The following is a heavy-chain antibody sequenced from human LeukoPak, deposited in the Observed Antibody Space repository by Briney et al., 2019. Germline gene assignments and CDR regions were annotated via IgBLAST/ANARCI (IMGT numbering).Heavy chain of an antibody. CDR1: GGSISSGDYY. Sequence: SETLSLTCTVSGGSISSGDYYWSWIRQPPGKGLEWIGYIYYSGSTYYNPSLKSRVTISVDTSKNQFSLKLSSVTAAVTAVYYCAREPDYGDYVRWFDPWGQGTLVTVSS. D-gene: IGHD4-17*01. V-gene: IGHV4-30-4*08. CDR2: IYYSGST. CDR3: AREPDYGDYVRWFDP. J-gene: IGHJ5*02.